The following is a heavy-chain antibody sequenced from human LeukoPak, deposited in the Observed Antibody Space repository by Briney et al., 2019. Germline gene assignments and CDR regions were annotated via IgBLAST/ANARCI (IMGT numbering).Heavy chain of an antibody. J-gene: IGHJ4*02. V-gene: IGHV1-2*02. CDR1: GYTFTCYY. Sequence: ASVKVSCKASGYTFTCYYMHWVRQAPGQGHEWMGWINPNSGGTNYAQKFQGRVTMTRDTSISTAYMELSRLRSDDTAVYYCARDKAPTGYCSSTSCYDPYYFDYWGQGALVTVSS. D-gene: IGHD2-2*01. CDR3: ARDKAPTGYCSSTSCYDPYYFDY. CDR2: INPNSGGT.